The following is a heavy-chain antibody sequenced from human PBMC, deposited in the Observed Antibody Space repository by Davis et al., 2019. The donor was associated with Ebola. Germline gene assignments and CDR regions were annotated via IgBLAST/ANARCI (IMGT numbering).Heavy chain of an antibody. J-gene: IGHJ4*02. V-gene: IGHV3-48*03. CDR3: ARDTPPQGPPFDY. CDR1: GFTFSSYE. Sequence: PGGSLRLSCAASGFTFSSYEMNWVRQAPGKGLEWVSYISSSGSTIYYADSVKGRFTISRDNAKNSLYLQMNSLRAEDTAVYYCARDTPPQGPPFDYWGQGTLVTVSS. CDR2: ISSSGSTI.